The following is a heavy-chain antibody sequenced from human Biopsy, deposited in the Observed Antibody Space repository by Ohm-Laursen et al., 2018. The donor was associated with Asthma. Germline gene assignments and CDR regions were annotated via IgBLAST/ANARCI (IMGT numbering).Heavy chain of an antibody. CDR1: GFSFSNFA. J-gene: IGHJ3*02. V-gene: IGHV3-30*01. Sequence: SLRLSCTASGFSFSNFAIHWVRQAPGKGLEWVGVISKDASTQDYADSVKGRFTMARDNSKNTLDLQMNSLREEDTAVYYCVGDGTDDAFNIWGQGTVVSVSS. CDR2: ISKDASTQ. D-gene: IGHD1-1*01. CDR3: VGDGTDDAFNI.